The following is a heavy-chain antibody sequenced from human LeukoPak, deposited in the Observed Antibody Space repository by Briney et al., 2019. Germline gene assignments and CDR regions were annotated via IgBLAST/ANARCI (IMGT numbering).Heavy chain of an antibody. CDR3: AKDVQGTYGSGSYYSH. Sequence: PGGSLRLSCAASGFIFSTYSMNWVRQAPGKGLEWVSYISSSSDTIYYADSVKGRFTISRDNAKNSLYLQMNSLRAEDTALYYCAKDVQGTYGSGSYYSHWGQGTLVTVSS. CDR1: GFIFSTYS. CDR2: ISSSSDTI. J-gene: IGHJ4*02. V-gene: IGHV3-48*01. D-gene: IGHD3-10*01.